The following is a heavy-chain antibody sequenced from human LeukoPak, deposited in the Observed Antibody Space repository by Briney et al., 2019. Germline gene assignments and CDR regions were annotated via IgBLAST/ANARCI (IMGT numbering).Heavy chain of an antibody. Sequence: GGSLRLACSASGFTFSRYTMHWVRQAPGRGLDCVSTISSHGGTTHYADSVKGRFTISRDNSKNTLYLQMSSLRPEDTAVYYCMKDLWEPYDCWGQGTLVTVSS. CDR3: MKDLWEPYDC. J-gene: IGHJ4*02. D-gene: IGHD1-26*01. V-gene: IGHV3-64D*09. CDR2: ISSHGGTT. CDR1: GFTFSRYT.